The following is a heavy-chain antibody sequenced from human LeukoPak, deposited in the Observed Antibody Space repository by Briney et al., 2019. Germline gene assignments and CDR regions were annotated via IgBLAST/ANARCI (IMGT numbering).Heavy chain of an antibody. D-gene: IGHD6-19*01. V-gene: IGHV1-18*01. CDR1: GYRLSNYG. CDR3: ARVGSPDSENSGWKLFFDY. CDR2: ISAYNGDT. Sequence: GASVTVSCKASGYRLSNYGITWVRQAPGQGLGCMGWISAYNGDTNYAQNFQGRLTMTTDTSTNTAYMELRSLRSDDTAVYYCARVGSPDSENSGWKLFFDYWGQGTLVTVSS. J-gene: IGHJ4*02.